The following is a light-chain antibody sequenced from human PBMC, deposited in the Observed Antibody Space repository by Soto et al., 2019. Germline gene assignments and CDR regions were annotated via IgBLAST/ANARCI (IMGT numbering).Light chain of an antibody. V-gene: IGLV2-14*01. CDR2: EVS. J-gene: IGLJ3*02. CDR1: SSDVGGYDY. CDR3: TSYASSGTHV. Sequence: QSALTQPASVSGSPGQSITISCTGTSSDVGGYDYVSWYQLHPGKAPKLMVFEVSNRPSGVSYRFSGSKSGNTASLTISGLKAEDEADYYCTSYASSGTHVFGGGTKLTVL.